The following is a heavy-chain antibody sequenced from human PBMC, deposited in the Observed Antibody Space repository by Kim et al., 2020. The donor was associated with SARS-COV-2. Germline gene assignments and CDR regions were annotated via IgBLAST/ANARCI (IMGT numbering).Heavy chain of an antibody. J-gene: IGHJ4*02. CDR1: GGSFSGYY. Sequence: SETLSLTCAVYGGSFSGYYWSWIRQPPGKGLEWIGEINHSGSTNYNPSLKSRVTISVDTSKNQFSLKLSSVTAADTAVYYCARGLPGSGSYWGQGTLVTVSS. V-gene: IGHV4-34*01. CDR3: ARGLPGSGSY. CDR2: INHSGST. D-gene: IGHD3-22*01.